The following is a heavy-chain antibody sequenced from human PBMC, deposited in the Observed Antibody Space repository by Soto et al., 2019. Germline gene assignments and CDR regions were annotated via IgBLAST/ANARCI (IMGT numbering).Heavy chain of an antibody. CDR3: ARRPDYYYYVDV. CDR2: INPNSGGT. J-gene: IGHJ6*03. CDR1: GYTFTGYY. Sequence: GASVKVSCKASGYTFTGYYMHWVRQAPGQGLEWVGWINPNSGGTNYAQKFQGWVTMTRDTSISTAYMELSRLRSDDTAVYYCARRPDYYYYVDVWGKGNTVNVS. V-gene: IGHV1-2*04.